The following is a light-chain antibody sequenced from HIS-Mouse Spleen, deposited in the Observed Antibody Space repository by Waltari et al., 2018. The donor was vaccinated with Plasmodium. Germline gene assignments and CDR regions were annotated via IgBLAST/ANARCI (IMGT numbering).Light chain of an antibody. CDR3: QQYNSYSWT. CDR1: QSISSW. J-gene: IGKJ1*01. Sequence: DIQITQSPPTLSASVGDRATITCRASQSISSWLAWYQQKPGKAPKLLIYKASSLESGVPSRFSGSGSGTEFTLTISSLQPDDFATYYCQQYNSYSWTFGQGTKVEIK. CDR2: KAS. V-gene: IGKV1-5*03.